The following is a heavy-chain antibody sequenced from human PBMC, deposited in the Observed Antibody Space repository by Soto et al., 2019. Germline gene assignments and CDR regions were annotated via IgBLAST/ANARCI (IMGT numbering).Heavy chain of an antibody. V-gene: IGHV3-33*01. CDR1: GFSFSSYG. J-gene: IGHJ4*02. CDR2: IWYDGSEI. D-gene: IGHD3-10*01. CDR3: ARSPSLWFVELSTLDN. Sequence: QVQLVESGGGVVQPGRSLRLSCAASGFSFSSYGMHWVRQPPGKGLEWVAIIWYDGSEIYYADSVKGRFTISRDNSKNTVYLPMNRLRVDDTAVYYCARSPSLWFVELSTLDNWGQGTLVTVSS.